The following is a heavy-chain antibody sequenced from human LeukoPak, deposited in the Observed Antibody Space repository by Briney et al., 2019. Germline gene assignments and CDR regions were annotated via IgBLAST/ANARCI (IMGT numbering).Heavy chain of an antibody. V-gene: IGHV3-30-3*01. D-gene: IGHD3-9*01. CDR3: ARDRILRYFDWSLDY. J-gene: IGHJ4*02. Sequence: GGSLRLSCAASGFTFSSYAMHWVRQAPGKGLEWVAVISYDGSNKYYADSVKGRFTISRDNSKNTLYLQMNSLKAEDTAVYYCARDRILRYFDWSLDYWGQGTLVTVSS. CDR1: GFTFSSYA. CDR2: ISYDGSNK.